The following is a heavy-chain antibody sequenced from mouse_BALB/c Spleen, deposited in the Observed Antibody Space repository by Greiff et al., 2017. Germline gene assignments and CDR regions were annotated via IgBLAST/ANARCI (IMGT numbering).Heavy chain of an antibody. V-gene: IGHV5-6*01. J-gene: IGHJ2*01. D-gene: IGHD2-1*01. Sequence: VQGVESGGDLVKPGGSLKLSCAASGFTFSSYGMSWVRQTPDKRLEWVATISSGGSYTYYPDSVKGRFTISRDNAKNTLYLQMSSLKSEDTAMYYCAKGNGNGDFDYWGQGTTLTVAS. CDR1: GFTFSSYG. CDR3: AKGNGNGDFDY. CDR2: ISSGGSYT.